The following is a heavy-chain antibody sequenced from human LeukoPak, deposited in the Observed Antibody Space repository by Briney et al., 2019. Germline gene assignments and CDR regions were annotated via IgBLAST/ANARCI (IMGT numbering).Heavy chain of an antibody. J-gene: IGHJ4*02. CDR1: DGSISSYY. CDR2: IYYSGST. CDR3: ARGRLTYPDY. Sequence: PSETLSLTCTVSDGSISSYYWSWIRQPPGKGLEWIGYIYYSGSTNYNPSLKSRVTISVDTSKNQFSLKLSSVTAADTAVYYCARGRLTYPDYWGQGTLVTVSS. D-gene: IGHD3-16*01. V-gene: IGHV4-59*01.